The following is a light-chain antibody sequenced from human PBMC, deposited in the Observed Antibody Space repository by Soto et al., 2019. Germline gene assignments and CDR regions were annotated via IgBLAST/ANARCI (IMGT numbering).Light chain of an antibody. CDR2: EGS. V-gene: IGLV2-23*03. Sequence: QSALTQPASVXXXPGQSITISCTGTSSDVGSYNLVSWYQQHPGKAPKLMIYEGSKRPSGVSNRFSGSKSGNTASLTISGLQAEDEADYYCCSYAGSSTFVVFGGGTKLTVL. CDR3: CSYAGSSTFVV. CDR1: SSDVGSYNL. J-gene: IGLJ2*01.